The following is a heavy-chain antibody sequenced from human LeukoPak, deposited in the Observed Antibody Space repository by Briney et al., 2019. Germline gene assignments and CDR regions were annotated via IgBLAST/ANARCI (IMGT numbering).Heavy chain of an antibody. V-gene: IGHV3-74*01. CDR1: GFSFSSYW. CDR3: ARYNAFDI. Sequence: GGSLRLSCAASGFSFSSYWMHWVRQAPGKGLVWVARIKSDGSSTDYADYVKGRFTISRDNAKNSLYLQMNSLRAEDTAVYYCARYNAFDIWGQGTIVTVSS. D-gene: IGHD1-14*01. J-gene: IGHJ3*02. CDR2: IKSDGSST.